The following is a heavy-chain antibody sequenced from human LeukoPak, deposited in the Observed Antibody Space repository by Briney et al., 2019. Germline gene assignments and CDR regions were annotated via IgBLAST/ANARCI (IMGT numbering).Heavy chain of an antibody. CDR2: IHYSGNT. J-gene: IGHJ6*02. CDR1: GASISSGGHY. D-gene: IGHD1-26*01. Sequence: SETLSLTCTVSGASISSGGHYWSWIRQHPGKGLEWIGYIHYSGNTYFNPSLQSRVTISVDTSKNQFSLKLSSVTAADTAVYYCARGGRELRWVLVNYYGMDVWGQGTTVTVSS. V-gene: IGHV4-31*03. CDR3: ARGGRELRWVLVNYYGMDV.